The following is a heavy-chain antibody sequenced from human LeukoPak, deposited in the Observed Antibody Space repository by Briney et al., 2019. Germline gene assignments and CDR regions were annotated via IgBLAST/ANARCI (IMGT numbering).Heavy chain of an antibody. D-gene: IGHD5-24*01. V-gene: IGHV6-1*01. CDR1: GDSVSADSAT. CDR3: ARANYRAFDI. J-gene: IGHJ3*02. CDR2: AYYRSKTSKWSS. Sequence: SQTLSLTCAISGDSVSADSATWNWIRQSPSRGLEWLGRAYYRSKTSKWSSDYAPSVKSRITISPDTSKNEFSLRLNSVTPEDTAVYYCARANYRAFDIWGQGTMVTVSS.